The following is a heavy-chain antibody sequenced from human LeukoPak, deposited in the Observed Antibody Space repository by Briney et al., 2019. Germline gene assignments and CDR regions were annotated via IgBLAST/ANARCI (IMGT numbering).Heavy chain of an antibody. CDR1: GYTFTSYY. J-gene: IGHJ6*02. Sequence: ASVKVSCKASGYTFTSYYMHWVRQAPGQGLEWMGIINPSGGSTSYAQKFQGSVTMTRDTSTSTVYMELSSLRSEDTAVYYCARERATSYYYYGMDVWGQGTTVTVSS. CDR3: ARERATSYYYYGMDV. D-gene: IGHD5-12*01. V-gene: IGHV1-46*01. CDR2: INPSGGST.